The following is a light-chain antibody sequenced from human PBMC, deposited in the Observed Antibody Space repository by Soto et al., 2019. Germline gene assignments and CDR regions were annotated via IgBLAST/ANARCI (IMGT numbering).Light chain of an antibody. CDR1: SSDIGGYNS. CDR2: DVT. Sequence: QSVLTQSPSASGSPGQSVTISCTGTSSDIGGYNSVSWYQQHPGKAPKVMIYDVTKRPSGVPDRFSGSKSGNTASLTVSALPAEDEADYYCSSFTDGNNFVFGTGIKVTVL. CDR3: SSFTDGNNFV. J-gene: IGLJ1*01. V-gene: IGLV2-8*01.